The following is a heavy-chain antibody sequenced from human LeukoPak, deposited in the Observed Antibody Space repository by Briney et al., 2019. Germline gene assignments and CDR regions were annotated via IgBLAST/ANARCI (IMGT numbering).Heavy chain of an antibody. CDR1: GITFRSYG. Sequence: LPGGSLRLSCAASGITFRSYGMHWVRQAPGKGLEWVAVISYDGSHKYYADSVKGRFSISRDNSKNTLYLQMNSLRADDTAVYYCAKGARGDTVTSIVGLNWFDPWGQGTLVTVSS. V-gene: IGHV3-30*18. CDR2: ISYDGSHK. CDR3: AKGARGDTVTSIVGLNWFDP. J-gene: IGHJ5*02. D-gene: IGHD4-17*01.